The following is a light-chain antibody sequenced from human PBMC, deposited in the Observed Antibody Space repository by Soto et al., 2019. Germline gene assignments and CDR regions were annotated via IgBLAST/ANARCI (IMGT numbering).Light chain of an antibody. CDR2: EVT. Sequence: QSVLTQPPSASGSPGQSVTISCTGTSSDVGAYNYVSWYQQHPGKAPKLMIYEVTKRPSGVPDRFSGSKSGNTASLTVSGLQAEDEADYYCSSYAGSNIYVVFGGGTKLTVL. CDR1: SSDVGAYNY. V-gene: IGLV2-8*01. J-gene: IGLJ2*01. CDR3: SSYAGSNIYVV.